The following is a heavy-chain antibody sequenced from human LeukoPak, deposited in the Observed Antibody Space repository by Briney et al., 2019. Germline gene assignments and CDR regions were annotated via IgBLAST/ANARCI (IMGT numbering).Heavy chain of an antibody. CDR2: IVGSGVTT. Sequence: GGSLRLSCVASGFTFSNYGMNWVRQAPGKGLEWVSGIVGSGVTTYYADSVKGRFTFSRDNSKNTLYLQMNSLRVEDTAVYYCAKGAAGPNTHFDYWGQGTLVTVSS. CDR1: GFTFSNYG. J-gene: IGHJ4*02. V-gene: IGHV3-23*01. CDR3: AKGAAGPNTHFDY. D-gene: IGHD6-13*01.